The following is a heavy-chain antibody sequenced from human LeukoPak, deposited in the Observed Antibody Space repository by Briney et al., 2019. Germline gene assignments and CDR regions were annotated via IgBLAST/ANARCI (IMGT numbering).Heavy chain of an antibody. CDR1: GFTFDDYA. V-gene: IGHV3-9*01. Sequence: GRSLRLSCAASGFTFDDYAMHWVRQAPGKGLEWVSGISWNSGSIGYVDSVKGRFTITRDNAENSLYLQMNSLKVEDSAIYYCATYDSWSGYNIAYWGQGTLVTVSS. D-gene: IGHD3-3*01. CDR3: ATYDSWSGYNIAY. J-gene: IGHJ4*02. CDR2: ISWNSGSI.